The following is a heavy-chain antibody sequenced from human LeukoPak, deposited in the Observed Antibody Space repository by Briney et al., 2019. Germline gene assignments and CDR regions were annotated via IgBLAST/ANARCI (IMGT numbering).Heavy chain of an antibody. J-gene: IGHJ4*02. V-gene: IGHV3-23*01. Sequence: GGSLRPSCAASGFTFSSYAMSWVRQAPGKGLEWVSAISGSGGSTYYADSVKGRFTISRDNSKNTLYLQMNSLRAEDTAVYYCAKAGYYYDSSGYWYFDYWGQGTLVTVSS. CDR3: AKAGYYYDSSGYWYFDY. CDR1: GFTFSSYA. D-gene: IGHD3-22*01. CDR2: ISGSGGST.